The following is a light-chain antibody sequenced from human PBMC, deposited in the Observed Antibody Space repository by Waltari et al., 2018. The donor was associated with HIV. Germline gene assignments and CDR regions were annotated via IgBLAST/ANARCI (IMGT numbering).Light chain of an antibody. CDR2: DNH. CDR3: GTWDTSLNAGV. J-gene: IGLJ2*01. Sequence: QSVLTQPPAVSAAPGQTVAIACSGTTSKLGHNFVCWYQKLQGPAPKLLIFDNHKRPSVVSDRFSASKSGTSATLAITGLHTGDEAEYYCGTWDTSLNAGVFGGGTKVSVL. CDR1: TSKLGHNF. V-gene: IGLV1-51*01.